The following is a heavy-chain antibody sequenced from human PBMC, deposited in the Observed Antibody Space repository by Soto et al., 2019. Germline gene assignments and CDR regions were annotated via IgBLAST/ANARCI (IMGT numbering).Heavy chain of an antibody. D-gene: IGHD2-15*01. CDR3: AREGEEVAATGFDY. Sequence: ASVKVSCKASGYTFTSYAMHWVRQAPGQRLEWMGWINAGNGNTKYSQKFQGRVTITRDTSASTAYMELSSLRSEDTAVYYCAREGEEVAATGFDYWGQGTLVTVPS. J-gene: IGHJ4*02. V-gene: IGHV1-3*01. CDR2: INAGNGNT. CDR1: GYTFTSYA.